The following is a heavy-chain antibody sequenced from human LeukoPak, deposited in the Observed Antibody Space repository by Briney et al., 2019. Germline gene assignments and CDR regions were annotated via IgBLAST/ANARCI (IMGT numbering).Heavy chain of an antibody. D-gene: IGHD4-23*01. CDR2: IIPILGIA. Sequence: GASVKVSCKASGGTFSSYAISWVRQAPGQGLEWMGRIIPILGIANYAQKFQGRVTITVDKSTSTAYMELSSLRSEDTAVYYCASGTVVMGPFDYWGQGTLVTVSS. CDR3: ASGTVVMGPFDY. CDR1: GGTFSSYA. V-gene: IGHV1-69*04. J-gene: IGHJ4*02.